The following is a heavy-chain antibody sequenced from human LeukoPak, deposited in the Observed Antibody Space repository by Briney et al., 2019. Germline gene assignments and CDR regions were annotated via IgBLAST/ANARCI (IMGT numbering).Heavy chain of an antibody. CDR3: ARGSYYYGSGSYYNRINYFDY. J-gene: IGHJ4*02. V-gene: IGHV6-1*01. CDR2: TYYRSKWYN. D-gene: IGHD3-10*01. Sequence: SPTLSLTSAISGDSVSSNSAAWNWIRQSPSRGLEWLGRTYYRSKWYNDYAVSVKSRITINPDTSKNQFSLKLSSVTAADTAVYYCARGSYYYGSGSYYNRINYFDYWGQGTLVTVSS. CDR1: GDSVSSNSAA.